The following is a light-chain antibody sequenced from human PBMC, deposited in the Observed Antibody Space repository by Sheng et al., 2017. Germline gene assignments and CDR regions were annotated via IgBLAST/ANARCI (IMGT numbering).Light chain of an antibody. CDR2: DAS. CDR3: QLYGRHGRT. Sequence: EIILTQSPATLSLSPGERATLSCRASQSVSTYLAWYQQKPGQAPRLLIYDASSRATGVPARFSGSGSGTDFTLTISRLEPEDFAVYHCQLYGRHGRTFGQGTKVEVK. J-gene: IGKJ1*01. CDR1: QSVSTY. V-gene: IGKV3-11*01.